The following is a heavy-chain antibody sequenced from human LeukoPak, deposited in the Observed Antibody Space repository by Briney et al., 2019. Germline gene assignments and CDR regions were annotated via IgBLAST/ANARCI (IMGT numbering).Heavy chain of an antibody. CDR2: ISGSGGST. J-gene: IGHJ1*01. Sequence: PGGSLRLSCAASGFTFSSYAMSWVRQAPGKGLEWVSVISGSGGSTYYADSVKGRFTISRDNSKNTLYLQMNSLRAEDTAVYYCANSPTRDGYKWPEYFQHWGQGTLVTVSS. CDR1: GFTFSSYA. CDR3: ANSPTRDGYKWPEYFQH. V-gene: IGHV3-23*01. D-gene: IGHD5-24*01.